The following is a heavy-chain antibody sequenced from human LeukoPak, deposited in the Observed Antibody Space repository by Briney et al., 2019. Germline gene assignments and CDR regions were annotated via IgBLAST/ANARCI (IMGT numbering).Heavy chain of an antibody. V-gene: IGHV3-21*04. Sequence: PGGSLRLSCAAAGFTFSSYGMSWVRQAPEKGLEWVSSISSSSSYRSYADSVKGRFTISRDNAKNSLYLQMNSLRAEDTAFYYCARETSARGVSTHWGQGTLVTVSS. CDR3: ARETSARGVSTH. CDR1: GFTFSSYG. CDR2: ISSSSSYR. D-gene: IGHD3-10*01. J-gene: IGHJ4*02.